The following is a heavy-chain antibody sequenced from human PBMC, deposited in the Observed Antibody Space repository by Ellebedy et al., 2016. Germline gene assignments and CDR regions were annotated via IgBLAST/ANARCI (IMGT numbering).Heavy chain of an antibody. CDR3: AGEVVPAAYYYYGMDV. J-gene: IGHJ6*02. CDR2: INPSGGST. D-gene: IGHD2-2*01. V-gene: IGHV1-46*01. Sequence: ASVKVSCKASGYTFTSYYMHWVRQAPGQGLEWMGIINPSGGSTSYAQKFQGRVTMTRDTSTSTVYMELSSLRSEDTAVYYCAGEVVPAAYYYYGMDVWGQGTTVTVSS. CDR1: GYTFTSYY.